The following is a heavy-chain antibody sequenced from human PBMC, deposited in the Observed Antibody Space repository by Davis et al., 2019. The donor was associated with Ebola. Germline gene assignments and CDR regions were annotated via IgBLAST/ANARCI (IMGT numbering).Heavy chain of an antibody. CDR3: ARGYRGSSNLGYYYMDV. J-gene: IGHJ6*03. V-gene: IGHV1-3*02. D-gene: IGHD3-16*02. Sequence: ASVKVSCKASGYTFTSYAMHWVRQAPGQRLEWMGWSNAGNGNTKYSQEFQGRVTMTRDTSTSTVYMELSSLRSEDTAVYYCARGYRGSSNLGYYYMDVWGKGTTVTVSS. CDR1: GYTFTSYA. CDR2: SNAGNGNT.